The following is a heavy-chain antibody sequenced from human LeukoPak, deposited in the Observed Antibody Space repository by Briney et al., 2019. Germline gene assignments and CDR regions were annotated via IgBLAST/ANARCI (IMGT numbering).Heavy chain of an antibody. Sequence: SETLSLTCTVSGDSMTYYYWTWIRQPPGKGPEWIGYIYYSGSTKYNPSLKSRVTASIDMSKNQFYLSLTSASDADTAVYYCARGFRTNGWSLGGFDVWGQGTLVTVSS. V-gene: IGHV4-59*01. CDR1: GDSMTYYY. CDR3: ARGFRTNGWSLGGFDV. CDR2: IYYSGST. J-gene: IGHJ3*01. D-gene: IGHD2-8*01.